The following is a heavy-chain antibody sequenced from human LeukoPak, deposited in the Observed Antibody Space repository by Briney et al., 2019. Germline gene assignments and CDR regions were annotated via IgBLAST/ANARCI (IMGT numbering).Heavy chain of an antibody. CDR3: AKDGSTVTREGYCYYMDV. J-gene: IGHJ6*03. CDR2: ISGSGGST. V-gene: IGHV3-23*01. D-gene: IGHD4-11*01. CDR1: GFTFSSYA. Sequence: GGSLRLSCAASGFTFSSYAMSWVRQAPGKGLEWVSAISGSGGSTYYADSVKGRFTISRDNSKNTLYLQMNSLRAEDTAVYYCAKDGSTVTREGYCYYMDVWGKGTTVTVSS.